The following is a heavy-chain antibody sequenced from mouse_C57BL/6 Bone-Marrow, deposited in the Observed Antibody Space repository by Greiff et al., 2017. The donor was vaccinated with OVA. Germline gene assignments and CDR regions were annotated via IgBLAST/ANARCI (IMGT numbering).Heavy chain of an antibody. CDR2: IYPENGDT. CDR1: GFTIKGYY. J-gene: IGHJ2*01. V-gene: IGHV14-4*01. D-gene: IGHD2-4*01. Sequence: VHVKQSGAELVRPGASVKLSCTASGFTIKGYYMHWVKQRPEQGLEWIGWIYPENGDTEYASKFQGKATITADTSSNTAYLQLSSLTSEDTAVYYCTTDYDSRNFDYWGQGTTLTVSS. CDR3: TTDYDSRNFDY.